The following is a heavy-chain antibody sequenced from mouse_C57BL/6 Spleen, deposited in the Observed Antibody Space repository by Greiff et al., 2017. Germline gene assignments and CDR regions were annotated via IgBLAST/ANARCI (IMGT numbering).Heavy chain of an antibody. CDR1: GFNLKDDY. Sequence: QESGAELVRPGASVKLSCTASGFNLKDDYMHWVKQRPEQGLEWIGWIDTVNGDTEAASKVQGKATITADTSSNTAYLQLSSLTSEDTAVYYCTTSGFCDRGQGTTLTVSS. D-gene: IGHD1-3*01. J-gene: IGHJ2*01. V-gene: IGHV14-4*01. CDR2: IDTVNGDT. CDR3: TTSGFCD.